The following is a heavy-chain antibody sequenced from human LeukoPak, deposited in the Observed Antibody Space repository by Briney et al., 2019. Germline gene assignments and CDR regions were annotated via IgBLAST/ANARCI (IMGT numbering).Heavy chain of an antibody. Sequence: SETLSLTCTVSGGFISSYYWSWIRQPPGKGLEWIGYIYYSGSTNYNPSLKSRVTISVDTSKNQFSLKLSSVTAADTAVYYCARTDRLNYFDYWGQGTLVTVSS. J-gene: IGHJ4*02. V-gene: IGHV4-59*01. CDR2: IYYSGST. CDR3: ARTDRLNYFDY. CDR1: GGFISSYY. D-gene: IGHD2-8*01.